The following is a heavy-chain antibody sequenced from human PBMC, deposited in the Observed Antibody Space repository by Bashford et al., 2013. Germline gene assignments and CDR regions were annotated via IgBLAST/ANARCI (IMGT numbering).Heavy chain of an antibody. J-gene: IGHJ3*02. CDR3: AREYRFRLGELLLLGAFDI. CDR1: GYTLTSYY. V-gene: IGHV1-46*03. D-gene: IGHD3-16*02. CDR2: INPSSGST. Sequence: ASVKVSCKASGYTLTSYYMHWVRQAPGQGLEWMGIINPSSGSTTYAQKFQGRVTMTTDTSTSTVYMELSSLRSEDTAVYYCAREYRFRLGELLLLGAFDIWGQGTMVTVSS.